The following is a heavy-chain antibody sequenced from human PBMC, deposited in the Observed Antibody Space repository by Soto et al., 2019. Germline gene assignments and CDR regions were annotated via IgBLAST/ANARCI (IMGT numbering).Heavy chain of an antibody. D-gene: IGHD5-12*01. CDR3: AKDRAHIGGLRLPVLGGMAV. V-gene: IGHV3-23*01. CDR2: ISGSGGST. CDR1: GFSFSRYS. J-gene: IGHJ6*02. Sequence: GGSLRLSWAASGFSFSRYSMSWVRQAPGKGLEWVSAISGSGGSTYYADAVKGRFTISRDNSKNTLYLQMNSLRAEDTAVYYCAKDRAHIGGLRLPVLGGMAVWGPGTTATVSS.